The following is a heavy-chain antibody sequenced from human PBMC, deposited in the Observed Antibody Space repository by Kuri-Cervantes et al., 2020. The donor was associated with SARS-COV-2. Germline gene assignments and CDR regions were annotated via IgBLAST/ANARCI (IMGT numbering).Heavy chain of an antibody. J-gene: IGHJ6*02. CDR3: AKADWANYYYYYGMDV. CDR2: ISGSGGST. Sequence: GESLNFSLAAAGFTFSSYAMSWVRQAPGKGLEWVSAISGSGGSTYYADSVKGRFTISRDNSKNTLYLQMNSLRAEDTAVYYCAKADWANYYYYYGMDVWGQGTTVTVSS. D-gene: IGHD3-9*01. CDR1: GFTFSSYA. V-gene: IGHV3-23*01.